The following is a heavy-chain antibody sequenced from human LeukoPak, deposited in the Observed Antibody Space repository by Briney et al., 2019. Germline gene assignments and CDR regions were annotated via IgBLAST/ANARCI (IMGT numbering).Heavy chain of an antibody. Sequence: GGSLRLSCAASGFTFSSYAMSWVRQAPGKGLEWVSAISGSGGSTYYADSVKGRFTISRDNSKNTLYLQMNSLRAEDTAVYYCARGHGSGSYGNGMDVWGQGTTVTVSS. CDR2: ISGSGGST. J-gene: IGHJ6*02. CDR3: ARGHGSGSYGNGMDV. D-gene: IGHD3-10*01. V-gene: IGHV3-23*01. CDR1: GFTFSSYA.